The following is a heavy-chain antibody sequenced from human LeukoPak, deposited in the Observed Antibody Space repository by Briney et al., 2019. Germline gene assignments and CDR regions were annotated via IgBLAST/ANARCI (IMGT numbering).Heavy chain of an antibody. CDR3: ARVGDSSGYYYGITEYFQH. D-gene: IGHD3-22*01. CDR2: INHSGST. V-gene: IGHV4-34*01. J-gene: IGHJ1*01. CDR1: GGSFSGYY. Sequence: SETLSLTCAVYGGSFSGYYWSWIRQPPGKGLEWIGEINHSGSTNYNPSLKSRVTISVDTSKNQFSLKLSSVTAADTAVYHCARVGDSSGYYYGITEYFQHWGQGTLVTVSS.